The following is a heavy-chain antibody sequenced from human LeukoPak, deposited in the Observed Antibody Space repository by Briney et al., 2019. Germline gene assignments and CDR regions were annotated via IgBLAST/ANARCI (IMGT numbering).Heavy chain of an antibody. V-gene: IGHV3-23*01. D-gene: IGHD3-3*01. Sequence: GGSLRLSCAASGFTVSSNYMSWVRQAPGKGLEWVSAISGSGGSTYYADSVKGRFTISRDNSKNTLYLQMNSLRAEDTAVYYCARTGDNYFGSVYYGYYYRDVGAKGPRFPFSS. CDR2: ISGSGGST. CDR3: ARTGDNYFGSVYYGYYYRDV. J-gene: IGHJ6*03. CDR1: GFTVSSNY.